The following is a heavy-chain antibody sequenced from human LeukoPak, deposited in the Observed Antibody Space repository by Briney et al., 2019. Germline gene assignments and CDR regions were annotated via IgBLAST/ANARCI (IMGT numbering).Heavy chain of an antibody. CDR2: IRYDGSNK. V-gene: IGHV3-30*02. J-gene: IGHJ4*02. D-gene: IGHD6-19*01. Sequence: GASLQISCAASGFTFSSYGMHWVRQAPGKGLEWVAFIRYDGSNKYYADSVKGRFTISRDNSKNTLYLQMNSLRAEDTAVYYCAKGRYSSGWYYFDYWGQGTLVTVSS. CDR1: GFTFSSYG. CDR3: AKGRYSSGWYYFDY.